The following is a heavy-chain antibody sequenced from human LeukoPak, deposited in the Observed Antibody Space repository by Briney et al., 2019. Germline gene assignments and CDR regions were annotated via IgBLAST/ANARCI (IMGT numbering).Heavy chain of an antibody. D-gene: IGHD2-8*01. CDR2: ISGSGGDT. CDR3: AKGADLMVYAVRPYYFDY. V-gene: IGHV3-23*01. J-gene: IGHJ4*02. CDR1: GFTFSTYA. Sequence: PGGSLRLSCAASGFTFSTYAMSWVRQAPGKGLECVSAISGSGGDTYYADSVKSRFTISRDNSRNTLYLQVNSLRAEDTAVYYCAKGADLMVYAVRPYYFDYWGQGTLVSVSS.